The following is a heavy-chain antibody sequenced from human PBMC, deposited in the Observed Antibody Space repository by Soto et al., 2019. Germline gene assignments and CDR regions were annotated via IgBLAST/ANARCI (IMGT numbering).Heavy chain of an antibody. J-gene: IGHJ6*02. CDR3: SGGYYYDSSGRFYGMDV. Sequence: SETLSLTCAVYGGSFSGYYWSWIRQPPGKGLEWIGEINHSGSTNYNPSLKSRVTISLDTSKNQFSLKLSSVTAADTAVYYCSGGYYYDSSGRFYGMDVWGQGTTVTVSS. D-gene: IGHD3-22*01. V-gene: IGHV4-34*01. CDR1: GGSFSGYY. CDR2: INHSGST.